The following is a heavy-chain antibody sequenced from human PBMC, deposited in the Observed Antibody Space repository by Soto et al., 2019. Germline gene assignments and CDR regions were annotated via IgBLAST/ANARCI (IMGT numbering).Heavy chain of an antibody. CDR1: GGTFSSYA. D-gene: IGHD4-17*01. J-gene: IGHJ3*02. V-gene: IGHV1-46*03. CDR3: ARGGYGDYGGDDAFDI. CDR2: INPSGGST. Sequence: ASVKVSCKASGGTFSSYAISWVRQAPGQGLEWMGIINPSGGSTSYAQKFQGRVTMTRDTSTSTVYMELSSLRSEDTAVYYCARGGYGDYGGDDAFDIWGQGTMVTVSS.